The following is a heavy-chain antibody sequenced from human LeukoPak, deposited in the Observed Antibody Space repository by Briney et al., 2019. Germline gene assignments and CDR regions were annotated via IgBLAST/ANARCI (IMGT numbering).Heavy chain of an antibody. J-gene: IGHJ4*02. D-gene: IGHD2-21*02. Sequence: GASVKVSCKASGYTFTSYYMHWVRQAPGQGLEWMGIINPSGGSTSYAQKFQGRVSMTRATSISTAYLELSSLTFEDTAVYYCARTPPKGDIDYGGQGTLVTVSS. CDR2: INPSGGST. CDR3: ARTPPKGDIDY. V-gene: IGHV1-46*01. CDR1: GYTFTSYY.